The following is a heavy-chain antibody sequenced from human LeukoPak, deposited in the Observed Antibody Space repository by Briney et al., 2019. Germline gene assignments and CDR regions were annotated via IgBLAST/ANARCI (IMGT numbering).Heavy chain of an antibody. Sequence: GESLKISCQGSGYSFTSYWIGWVRQVSGKGLEWMGMMFPGDSDTRYSPSFHGQVTISADKSISTAYLQWSSLKASDTAIYYCARGPAGSTNSFYYMDVWGKGTTVTVSS. J-gene: IGHJ6*03. CDR3: ARGPAGSTNSFYYMDV. CDR1: GYSFTSYW. V-gene: IGHV5-51*01. D-gene: IGHD1-26*01. CDR2: MFPGDSDT.